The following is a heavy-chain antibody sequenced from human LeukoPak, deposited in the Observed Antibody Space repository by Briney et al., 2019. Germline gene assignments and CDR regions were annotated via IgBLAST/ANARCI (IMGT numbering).Heavy chain of an antibody. CDR2: INHSGST. CDR3: ARRSYVCSGGSCYLYGDYPFDY. Sequence: SETLSLTCAVYGGSFSGYYWSWIRQPPGKGLEWIGEINHSGSTNYNPSLKSRVTISVDTSKNQFSLKLSSVTAADTAVYYCARRSYVCSGGSCYLYGDYPFDYWGQGTLVTVSS. V-gene: IGHV4-34*01. CDR1: GGSFSGYY. D-gene: IGHD2-15*01. J-gene: IGHJ4*02.